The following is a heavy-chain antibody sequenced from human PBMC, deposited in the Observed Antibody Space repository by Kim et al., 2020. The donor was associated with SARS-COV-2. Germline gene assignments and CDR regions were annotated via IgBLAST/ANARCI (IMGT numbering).Heavy chain of an antibody. CDR3: ARVLRHLHDAFAM. V-gene: IGHV1-69*04. Sequence: SVKVSCKASGGTFSSHGVSWVRQAPGQGLEWMGRIIPILGIKHYAQNFQGRVTITADRSTSTVYMELSNLRYEDTATYYFARVLRHLHDAFAMWGQGT. CDR2: IIPILGIK. CDR1: GGTFSSHG. D-gene: IGHD3-3*01. J-gene: IGHJ3*02.